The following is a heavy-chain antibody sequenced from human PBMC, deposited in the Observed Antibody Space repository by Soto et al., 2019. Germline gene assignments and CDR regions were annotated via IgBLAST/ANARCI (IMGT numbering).Heavy chain of an antibody. Sequence: PSETLSLTCAVYGGSFSGYYWSWIRQPPGKGLEWIGEINHSGSTNYNPSLKSRVTISVDTSKNQFSLKLSSVTAADTAVYYCERSVVRWFVGNIYYWGQGTLVTVSS. D-gene: IGHD3-10*01. CDR3: ERSVVRWFVGNIYY. V-gene: IGHV4-34*01. J-gene: IGHJ4*02. CDR1: GGSFSGYY. CDR2: INHSGST.